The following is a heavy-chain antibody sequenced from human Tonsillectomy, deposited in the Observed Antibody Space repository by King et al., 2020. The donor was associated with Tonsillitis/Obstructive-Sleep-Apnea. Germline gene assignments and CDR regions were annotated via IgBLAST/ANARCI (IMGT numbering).Heavy chain of an antibody. Sequence: VQLQESGPGLVKPSETLSLTCTVSGGSISSYYWSWIRQPPGKGLEWIGYIYYSGSTNYNPSLKSRVTISVDTSKNQFSLKLSSVTAADTAVYYCARLQGDIVVVQAAMYFDYWGQGTLVTVSS. J-gene: IGHJ4*02. CDR3: ARLQGDIVVVQAAMYFDY. V-gene: IGHV4-59*08. D-gene: IGHD2-2*01. CDR2: IYYSGST. CDR1: GGSISSYY.